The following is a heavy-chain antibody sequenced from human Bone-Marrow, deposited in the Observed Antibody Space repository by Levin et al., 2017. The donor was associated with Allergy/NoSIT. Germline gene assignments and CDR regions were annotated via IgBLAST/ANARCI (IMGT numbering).Heavy chain of an antibody. V-gene: IGHV3-11*05. CDR1: GFTFSDHY. CDR3: ARDRAYCRGGACLYWYFDL. CDR2: ISGGSSDT. Sequence: PGGSLRLSCAASGFTFSDHYMSWIRQAPGKGLEWVSYISGGSSDTHYADSVKGRFTISRDNAKNSLFLQMNNLRSEDTAVYFCARDRAYCRGGACLYWYFDLWGRGTRVTVSA. J-gene: IGHJ2*01. D-gene: IGHD2-15*01.